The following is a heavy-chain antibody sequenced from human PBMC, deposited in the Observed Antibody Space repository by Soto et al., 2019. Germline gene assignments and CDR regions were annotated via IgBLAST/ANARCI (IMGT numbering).Heavy chain of an antibody. J-gene: IGHJ4*02. CDR2: IYYSGST. CDR1: GGSISSSTYY. V-gene: IGHV4-39*01. D-gene: IGHD6-19*01. Sequence: QLQLQESGPGLVKPSETLSLTCTVSGGSISSSTYYWGWIRQPPGKGLEWIGSIYYSGSTYYNPSLKSRVTISVDTSKNQFSLMLSSVTDADTAVYYCAVGQWLSRPHYFDYWGQGTLVTVSS. CDR3: AVGQWLSRPHYFDY.